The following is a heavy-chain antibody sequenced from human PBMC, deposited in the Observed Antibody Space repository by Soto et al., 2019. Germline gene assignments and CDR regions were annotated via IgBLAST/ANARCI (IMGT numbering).Heavy chain of an antibody. CDR1: GGSISSGGYY. V-gene: IGHV4-31*03. Sequence: KASETLSLTCTVSGGSISSGGYYWSWIRQHPGKGLEWIGYIYYSGSTYYNPSLKSRATISVDTSKNQFSLKLSSVTAADTAVYYCARGGGNQDIVVVPGAMVRFDPWGQGTLVTVSS. D-gene: IGHD2-2*01. CDR2: IYYSGST. J-gene: IGHJ5*02. CDR3: ARGGGNQDIVVVPGAMVRFDP.